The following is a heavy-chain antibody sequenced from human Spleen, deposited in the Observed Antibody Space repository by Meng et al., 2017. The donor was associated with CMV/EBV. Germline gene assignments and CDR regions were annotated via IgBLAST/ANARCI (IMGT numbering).Heavy chain of an antibody. V-gene: IGHV3-30*04. Sequence: SGFTFSNYPMHWVRQAPGKGLEWVAVLSYDGSDKYYAASVKGRFTISRDNSKNTLYVQMNSLRAEDTAVYYCARASYYGSGTYLDYWGQGTLVTVSS. J-gene: IGHJ4*02. D-gene: IGHD3-10*01. CDR1: GFTFSNYP. CDR2: LSYDGSDK. CDR3: ARASYYGSGTYLDY.